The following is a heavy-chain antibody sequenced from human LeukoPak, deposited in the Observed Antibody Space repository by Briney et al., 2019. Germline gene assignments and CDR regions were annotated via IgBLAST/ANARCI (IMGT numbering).Heavy chain of an antibody. CDR3: ARGRGGDYEH. Sequence: SETLSLTCTVSGGSISSYYWSWIRQPPGKGLEWIGYIYYSGSSTYNPSLKSRVTISVDTSKNQYSLKRSSVTAADTAVYYCARGRGGDYEHWGQGTLVTVSS. V-gene: IGHV4-59*01. D-gene: IGHD2-21*02. CDR2: IYYSGSS. CDR1: GGSISSYY. J-gene: IGHJ4*02.